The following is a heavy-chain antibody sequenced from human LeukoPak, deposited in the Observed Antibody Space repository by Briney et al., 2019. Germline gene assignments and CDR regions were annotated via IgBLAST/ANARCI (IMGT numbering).Heavy chain of an antibody. J-gene: IGHJ6*02. Sequence: GRSLRLSCAAAGFTFDDYAMHWVRQAPGKGLEWVSGSSWNSCSIRYAGSVKGRFIICRDTAKNSLYLQMNSLRAEDTALYYCAKDSESFGSSWPVYYYYGMDVWGQGTTVTVSS. V-gene: IGHV3-9*01. D-gene: IGHD6-13*01. CDR2: SSWNSCSI. CDR3: AKDSESFGSSWPVYYYYGMDV. CDR1: GFTFDDYA.